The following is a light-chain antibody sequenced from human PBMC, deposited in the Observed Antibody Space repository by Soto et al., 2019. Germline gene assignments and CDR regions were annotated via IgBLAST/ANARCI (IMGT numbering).Light chain of an antibody. CDR2: GAY. V-gene: IGKV3-20*01. CDR3: QQHGSSPET. CDR1: QSVSSSY. J-gene: IGKJ1*01. Sequence: DIVLTQSAGSLSLSPGERATLSFSASQSVSSSYLAWYQQKPGQATRLLIYGAYSRATGITDRFSGSGSGTDFTLTISRLETEDFAVYYCQQHGSSPETFGQGTQVEIK.